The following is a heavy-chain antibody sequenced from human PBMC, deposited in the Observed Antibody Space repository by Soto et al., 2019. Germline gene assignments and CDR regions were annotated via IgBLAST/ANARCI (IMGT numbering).Heavy chain of an antibody. D-gene: IGHD4-17*01. J-gene: IGHJ6*02. Sequence: QVQLQESGPGLVKPSQTLSLTCTVSGGSISSDHYHWTWIRQTPGKGLEWIGYIHYSGSVYYNPSLPSRVSRSVDTSKNLFSLTLSSVTAADTAVYFCVREDDGGDRDYYGLDVWGQGTTVTVSS. CDR2: IHYSGSV. CDR1: GGSISSDHYH. CDR3: VREDDGGDRDYYGLDV. V-gene: IGHV4-30-4*01.